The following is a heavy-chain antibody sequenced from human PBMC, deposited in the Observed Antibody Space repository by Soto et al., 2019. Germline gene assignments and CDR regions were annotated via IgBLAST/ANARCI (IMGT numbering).Heavy chain of an antibody. CDR3: ARGGSAYAEVAY. CDR2: INGDGGRD. V-gene: IGHV3-7*04. CDR1: GFTFSTYW. J-gene: IGHJ4*02. D-gene: IGHD2-15*01. Sequence: DVQLVESWGGLVQPGGSLRLSCAASGFTFSTYWMSWVRQAPGKGLEWMANINGDGGRDYYVDSLKGRFTISRDNAKNSLYLQLNSLRVEDTAVYSCARGGSAYAEVAYWGQGTLVTFSS.